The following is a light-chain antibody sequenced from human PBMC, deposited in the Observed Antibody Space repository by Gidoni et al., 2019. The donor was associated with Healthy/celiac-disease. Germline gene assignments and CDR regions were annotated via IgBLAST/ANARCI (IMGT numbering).Light chain of an antibody. Sequence: DIQMTQSPSTLSASVGDRVTIPSRASQSISSWLAWYQQKPGKAPKLLIYNASSLESAVPSRFSGSGSGTEFTLTISSLQPDDFATYYCQQLGTFGQGTKVEIK. V-gene: IGKV1-5*03. J-gene: IGKJ1*01. CDR3: QQLGT. CDR1: QSISSW. CDR2: NAS.